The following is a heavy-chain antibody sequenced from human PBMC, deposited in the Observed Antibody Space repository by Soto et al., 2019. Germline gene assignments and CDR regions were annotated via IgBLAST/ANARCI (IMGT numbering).Heavy chain of an antibody. CDR3: ARVSGSYHMDY. CDR1: GFTCGSYG. CDR2: ISYDGSEK. Sequence: RWSLRLSCAASGFTCGSYGIHWIRQAPGKGLQWVALISYDGSEKYYADSVKGRFTISRDNSRNILYLQMNSLRGEDTAVYYCARVSGSYHMDYWGPGTLVTVSS. D-gene: IGHD1-26*01. J-gene: IGHJ4*02. V-gene: IGHV3-30*04.